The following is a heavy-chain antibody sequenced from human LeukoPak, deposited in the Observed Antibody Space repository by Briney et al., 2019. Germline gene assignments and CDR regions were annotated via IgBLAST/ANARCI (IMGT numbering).Heavy chain of an antibody. CDR1: SDSISDYY. CDR2: IYSSGST. Sequence: TSETLSLTCTVSSDSISDYYWSWIRQPAGKGLEWIGRIYSSGSTNYNPSLKSRVTMSVDTSKNQFSLKLNSVTAADTAVYYCARVSSSGWSGMVDAFDIWGQGTMVTVSS. V-gene: IGHV4-4*07. J-gene: IGHJ3*02. D-gene: IGHD6-13*01. CDR3: ARVSSSGWSGMVDAFDI.